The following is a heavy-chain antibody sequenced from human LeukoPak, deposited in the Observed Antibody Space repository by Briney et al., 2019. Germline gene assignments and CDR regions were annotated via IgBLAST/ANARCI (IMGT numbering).Heavy chain of an antibody. CDR1: GFTFSSYA. CDR2: IKSKTDGGTT. J-gene: IGHJ3*02. D-gene: IGHD2-15*01. V-gene: IGHV3-15*01. Sequence: GGSLRLSCAASGFTFSSYAMHWVRQAPGKGLEWVGRIKSKTDGGTTDYAAPVKGRFTISRDDSKNTLYLQMNSLKTEDTAVYYCTTVGGSWPLKDAFDIWGQGTMVTVSS. CDR3: TTVGGSWPLKDAFDI.